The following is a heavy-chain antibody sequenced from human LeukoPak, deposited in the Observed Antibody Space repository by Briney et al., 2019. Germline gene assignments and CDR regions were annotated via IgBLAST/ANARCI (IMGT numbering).Heavy chain of an antibody. V-gene: IGHV4-59*01. J-gene: IGHJ4*02. CDR1: GGSISSYY. CDR2: IYYSGST. Sequence: SETLSLTCTVSGGSISSYYWSWIRQPPGKGLEWIGYIYYSGSTNYKPSLKSRVTISVDTSKNQFSLKLSSVTAADTAVYYCARVGSGYSYGYVGYWGQGTLVTVSS. CDR3: ARVGSGYSYGYVGY. D-gene: IGHD5-18*01.